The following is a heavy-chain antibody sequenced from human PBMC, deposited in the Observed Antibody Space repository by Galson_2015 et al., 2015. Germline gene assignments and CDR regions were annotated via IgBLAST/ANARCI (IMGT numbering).Heavy chain of an antibody. D-gene: IGHD5-18*01. J-gene: IGHJ4*02. CDR3: ARGDSYGWGPDY. CDR2: ISSSSSYT. CDR1: GFTFSDYY. Sequence: SLRLSCAASGFTFSDYYMSWIRQAPGKGLEWVSYISSSSSYTNYADSVKGRFTISRDNAKNSLYLQMNSLRAEDTAVYYCARGDSYGWGPDYWGQGTLVTVSS. V-gene: IGHV3-11*05.